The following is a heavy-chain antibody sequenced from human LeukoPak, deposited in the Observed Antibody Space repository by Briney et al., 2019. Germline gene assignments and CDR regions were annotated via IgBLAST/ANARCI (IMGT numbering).Heavy chain of an antibody. CDR1: GFTFSSYG. J-gene: IGHJ4*02. Sequence: PGGSLRLSCAASGFTFSSYGMHWVRQAPGKGLEWVAVIWYDGSNKYYADSVKGRFTISRDNSKNTLYLQMNSLRAEDTAVYYCARSPGIAAPDYWGQGTLVTVPS. CDR3: ARSPGIAAPDY. CDR2: IWYDGSNK. V-gene: IGHV3-30*19. D-gene: IGHD6-13*01.